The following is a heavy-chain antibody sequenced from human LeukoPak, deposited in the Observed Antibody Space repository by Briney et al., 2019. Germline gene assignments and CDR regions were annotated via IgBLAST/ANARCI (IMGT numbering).Heavy chain of an antibody. J-gene: IGHJ3*02. CDR1: GYTFTSYG. CDR3: AAATYYYDIDAFDI. D-gene: IGHD3-22*01. Sequence: GASVKVSCKASGYTFTSYGISWVRQAPGQGLEWMGWISAYNGNTNYAQKLQGRVTMTTDTSTSTAYMELRSLRSDDTAVYYCAAATYYYDIDAFDIWGQGTMVTVSS. V-gene: IGHV1-18*01. CDR2: ISAYNGNT.